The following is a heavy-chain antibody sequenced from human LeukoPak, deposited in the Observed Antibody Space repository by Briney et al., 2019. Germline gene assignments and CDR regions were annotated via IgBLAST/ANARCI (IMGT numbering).Heavy chain of an antibody. V-gene: IGHV1-18*01. J-gene: IGHJ6*02. CDR2: ISAYNGNT. CDR3: ARATYYDSSGHYYGMDV. D-gene: IGHD3-22*01. CDR1: GYTFTSSG. Sequence: GASVKVSCKASGYTFTSSGISWVRQAPGQGLEWTGWISAYNGNTNYAQKLQGRVTMTTDTSTSTAYMELRSLRSDDTAVYYCARATYYDSSGHYYGMDVWGQGTTVTVSS.